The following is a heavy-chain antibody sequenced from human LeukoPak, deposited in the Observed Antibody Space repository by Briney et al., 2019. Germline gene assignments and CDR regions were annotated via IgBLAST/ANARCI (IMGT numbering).Heavy chain of an antibody. V-gene: IGHV3-33*01. CDR1: GFTFSDYG. CDR3: TRRLDD. D-gene: IGHD3-16*01. CDR2: IWYDGSNK. J-gene: IGHJ4*02. Sequence: GGSLGLSCAASGFTFSDYGMHWVRQAPGKGLEWVAVIWYDGSNKYYGDSVKGRFTISRDNSKNTLYLQMNGLRVEDTAVYYCTRRLDDWGQGTLVTVSS.